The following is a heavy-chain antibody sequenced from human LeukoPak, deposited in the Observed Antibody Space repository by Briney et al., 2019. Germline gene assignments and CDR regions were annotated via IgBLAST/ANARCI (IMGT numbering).Heavy chain of an antibody. CDR1: GGSISSGSYD. J-gene: IGHJ4*02. V-gene: IGHV4-61*09. CDR3: TKGRGI. CDR2: IYTSGTS. D-gene: IGHD3-10*01. Sequence: PSETLSLTCTVSGGSISSGSYDWYWIPQPAGKGLEWIGHIYTSGTSNYNPSLRSRVTISVDTSKNQFSLKLTSVTAADTAVYYCTKGRGIWGQGTLVTVSS.